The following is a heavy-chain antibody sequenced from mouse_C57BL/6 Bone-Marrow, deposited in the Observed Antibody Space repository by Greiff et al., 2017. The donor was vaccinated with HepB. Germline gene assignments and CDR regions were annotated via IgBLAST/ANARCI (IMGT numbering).Heavy chain of an antibody. Sequence: EVQRVESGGGLVKPGGSLKLSCAASGFTFSSYAMSWVRQTPEKRLEWVATISDGGSYTYYPDNVKGRFTISRDNAKNNLYLQMSHLKSEDTAMYYCAREYSNYLFDYWGQGTTLTVSS. CDR1: GFTFSSYA. CDR3: AREYSNYLFDY. D-gene: IGHD2-5*01. J-gene: IGHJ2*01. V-gene: IGHV5-4*01. CDR2: ISDGGSYT.